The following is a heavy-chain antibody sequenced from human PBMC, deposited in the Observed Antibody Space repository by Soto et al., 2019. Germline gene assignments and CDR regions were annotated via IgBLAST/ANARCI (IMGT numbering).Heavy chain of an antibody. Sequence: SETLSLTCAVYGGSFSGYYWSWIRQPPGKGLEWIGEINHSGSTNYNPSLKSRVTISVDTSKNQFSLKLSSVTAADTAVYYCARGITYYYGSGSYWPSSVPHAHFDYWGQGTLVTVSS. V-gene: IGHV4-34*01. D-gene: IGHD3-10*01. J-gene: IGHJ4*02. CDR3: ARGITYYYGSGSYWPSSVPHAHFDY. CDR2: INHSGST. CDR1: GGSFSGYY.